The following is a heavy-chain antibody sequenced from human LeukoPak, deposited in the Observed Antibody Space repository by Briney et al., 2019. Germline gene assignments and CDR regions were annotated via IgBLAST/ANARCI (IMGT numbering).Heavy chain of an antibody. CDR1: GFTFDDYA. D-gene: IGHD3-9*01. V-gene: IGHV3-43*02. Sequence: PGGSLRLSCAASGFTFDDYAMHWVRQAPGKGLEWVSLISGDGGSTYYADSVKGRFTISRDNAKNSLYLQMNSLRAEDTALYYCAKDTYYDILTGQGAFDIWGQGTMVTVSS. J-gene: IGHJ3*02. CDR3: AKDTYYDILTGQGAFDI. CDR2: ISGDGGST.